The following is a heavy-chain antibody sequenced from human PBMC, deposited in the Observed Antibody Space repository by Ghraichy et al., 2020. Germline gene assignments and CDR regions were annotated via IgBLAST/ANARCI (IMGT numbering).Heavy chain of an antibody. D-gene: IGHD6-13*01. CDR2: MNPNSGNT. J-gene: IGHJ4*02. V-gene: IGHV1-8*03. Sequence: ASVKVSCKASGYTFTTYDINWVRQATGQGLEWMGWMNPNSGNTGYAQKFQGRVTITRDTSITTAYMELSTLRSEDTAVYYCARGDITAAGLNFDYWGQGTLVTVSS. CDR1: GYTFTTYD. CDR3: ARGDITAAGLNFDY.